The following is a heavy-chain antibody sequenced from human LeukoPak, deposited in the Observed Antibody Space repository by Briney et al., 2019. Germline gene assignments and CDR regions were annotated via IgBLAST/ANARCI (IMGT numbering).Heavy chain of an antibody. J-gene: IGHJ5*02. V-gene: IGHV4-34*01. Sequence: SETLSLTCAVYGGSFSGYYWSWIRQPPGKGLEWLGEINHSGSTNYNPSLKSRVTISVDTSKNQFSLKLSSVTAADTAVYYCARGMSEDYGVVGGWFDPWGQGTLVTVSS. CDR1: GGSFSGYY. D-gene: IGHD4-17*01. CDR3: ARGMSEDYGVVGGWFDP. CDR2: INHSGST.